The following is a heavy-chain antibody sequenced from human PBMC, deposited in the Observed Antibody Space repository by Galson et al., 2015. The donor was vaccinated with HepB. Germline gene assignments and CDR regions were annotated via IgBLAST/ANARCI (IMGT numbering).Heavy chain of an antibody. D-gene: IGHD3-3*01. CDR3: ARLKVGDFWSASYYFDY. CDR1: GFTFSSYA. Sequence: SLRLSCAASGFTFSSYAMSWVRQAPGKGLEWVSAISGSGDSTYYADSVKGRFTISRDNSKNTLYLQMNSLRVEDTAVYYCARLKVGDFWSASYYFDYWGQGTLVTVAS. J-gene: IGHJ4*02. CDR2: ISGSGDST. V-gene: IGHV3-23*01.